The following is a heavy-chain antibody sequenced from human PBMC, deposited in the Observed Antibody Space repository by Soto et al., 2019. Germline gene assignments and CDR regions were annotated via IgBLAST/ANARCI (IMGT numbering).Heavy chain of an antibody. V-gene: IGHV3-23*01. D-gene: IGHD6-6*01. CDR1: GFAFSNYA. CDR2: ISTSIDAT. Sequence: PGGSLRLSCAASGFAFSNYAIGWVRQAPGKGLEWVSSISTSIDATYYADSVKGRFTISRDDSKNTLYLQMNSLRAADTAVYYCARAGHSSSSEGANWFDPWGQGTLVTVSS. J-gene: IGHJ5*02. CDR3: ARAGHSSSSEGANWFDP.